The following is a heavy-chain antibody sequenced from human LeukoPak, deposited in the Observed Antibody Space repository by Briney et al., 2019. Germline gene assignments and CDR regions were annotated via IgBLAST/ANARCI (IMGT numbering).Heavy chain of an antibody. CDR3: TRGRYDYGWGNYGH. J-gene: IGHJ4*02. D-gene: IGHD3-16*01. CDR2: IGPYNSNT. V-gene: IGHV1-18*01. CDR1: GYSFSNYA. Sequence: ASVKVSCKTSGYSFSNYAISWVRQAPGQGLEWMGWIGPYNSNTHYAQNLEDRFTMTIDTSTSTGYMELRSLRSDDTATYFCTRGRYDYGWGNYGHWGQGTLVTVSS.